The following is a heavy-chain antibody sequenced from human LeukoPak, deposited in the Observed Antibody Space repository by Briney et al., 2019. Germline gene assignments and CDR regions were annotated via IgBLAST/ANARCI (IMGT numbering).Heavy chain of an antibody. CDR3: ASTMVVAATYHYFNY. D-gene: IGHD2-15*01. Sequence: ASVKVSCKTSGYTFSAYYMHWVRQAPGQGLEWMGWINPTSGGTNYAQKFQGRVTIIRDTSISSAYMELSSLTSDDTAVYYCASTMVVAATYHYFNYWGQGALVTVSS. V-gene: IGHV1-2*02. J-gene: IGHJ4*02. CDR2: INPTSGGT. CDR1: GYTFSAYY.